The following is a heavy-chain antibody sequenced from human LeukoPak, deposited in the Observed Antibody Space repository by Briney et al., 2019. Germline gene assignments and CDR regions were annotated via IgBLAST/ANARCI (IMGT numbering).Heavy chain of an antibody. CDR3: ARVDGSGSYPFDY. CDR2: IYPGDPDT. Sequence: GESLKISCKGSGYSFTNQWIGWVRQMPGKGLEWMGIIYPGDPDTRYSPSFQGQVTISADKSISTAYLQWVTLKASDTAIYYCARVDGSGSYPFDYWGQGTLVTVSS. D-gene: IGHD3-10*01. CDR1: GYSFTNQW. V-gene: IGHV5-51*01. J-gene: IGHJ4*02.